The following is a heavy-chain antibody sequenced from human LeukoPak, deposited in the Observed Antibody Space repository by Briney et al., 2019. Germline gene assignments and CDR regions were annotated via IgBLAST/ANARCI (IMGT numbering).Heavy chain of an antibody. Sequence: SETLSLTCTVSGGSISSYYWSWIRQPAGKGLEWLGRIYTSGSTNYNPSLKSRVTISVDTSKNQFSLKLSSVTAADTAVYYCARRLSSSWYSYFDYWGQGTLVTVSS. CDR2: IYTSGST. CDR3: ARRLSSSWYSYFDY. D-gene: IGHD6-13*01. V-gene: IGHV4-4*07. J-gene: IGHJ4*02. CDR1: GGSISSYY.